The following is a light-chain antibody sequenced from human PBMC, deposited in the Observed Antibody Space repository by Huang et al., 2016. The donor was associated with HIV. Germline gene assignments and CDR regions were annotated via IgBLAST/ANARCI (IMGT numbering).Light chain of an antibody. CDR3: QQYNNWPRT. CDR1: QSVRSN. J-gene: IGKJ1*01. V-gene: IGKV3-15*01. CDR2: GSS. Sequence: EIVMTQSPATLSVSPGERATLSCGASQSVRSNLAWFQQKPGQAPRPPIYGSSTRATGIPARFSGTGSGTEFTLTISSLQSEDFAVYYCQQYNNWPRTFGQGTKVEIK.